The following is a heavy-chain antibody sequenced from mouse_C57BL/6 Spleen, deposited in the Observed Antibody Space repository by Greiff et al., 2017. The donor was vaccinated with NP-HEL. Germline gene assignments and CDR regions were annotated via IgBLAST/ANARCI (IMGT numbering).Heavy chain of an antibody. D-gene: IGHD1-1*01. J-gene: IGHJ1*03. CDR1: GYAFSSYW. Sequence: QVQLKQSGAELVKPGASVKISCKASGYAFSSYWMNWVKQRPGKGLEWIGQIYPGDGDTNYNGKFKGKATLTADKSSSTAYMQLSSLTSEDSAVYFCARPVVGSDWYFDVWGTGTTVTVSS. CDR3: ARPVVGSDWYFDV. V-gene: IGHV1-80*01. CDR2: IYPGDGDT.